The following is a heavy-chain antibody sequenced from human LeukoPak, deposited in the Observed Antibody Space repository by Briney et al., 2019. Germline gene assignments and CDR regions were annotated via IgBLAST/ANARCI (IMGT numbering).Heavy chain of an antibody. D-gene: IGHD2-2*01. CDR3: ARVTAIVPAAMTGYYFDY. CDR2: IYYSGST. Sequence: PSETLSLTCTVSGGSISSGDYYWSWIRQHPGEGLVWIGYIYYSGSTYYNPSLKSRVTISVDTSKNQFSLQLSSAAAADTAVYYCARVTAIVPAAMTGYYFDYWGQGTLVTVSS. V-gene: IGHV4-31*03. CDR1: GGSISSGDYY. J-gene: IGHJ4*02.